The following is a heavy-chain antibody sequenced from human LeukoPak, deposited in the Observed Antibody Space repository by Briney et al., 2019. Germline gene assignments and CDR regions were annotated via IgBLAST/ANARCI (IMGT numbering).Heavy chain of an antibody. Sequence: SETLSLTCAVYGGSFSGYYWCWIRQPPGKGLEWIGEINHSGNTNYNPSLKSRVTISVDTSKNQFSLKLTSVTAADTAVYYCARQTGSGLFILPGGQGTLVTVSS. CDR2: INHSGNT. J-gene: IGHJ4*02. D-gene: IGHD3/OR15-3a*01. CDR1: GGSFSGYY. V-gene: IGHV4-34*01. CDR3: ARQTGSGLFILP.